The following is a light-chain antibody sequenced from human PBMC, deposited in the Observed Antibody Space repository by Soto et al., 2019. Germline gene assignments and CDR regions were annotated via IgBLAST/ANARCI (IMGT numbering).Light chain of an antibody. J-gene: IGKJ1*01. CDR3: QHYNSYSEA. V-gene: IGKV1-5*03. CDR2: KAS. Sequence: DIPMTQSPSTLSGSVGDIVTITCRASQTISSWFAWYQQKPGKAPKLLIYKASTLKSGVPSRFSGSGSGTEFTLTISSLKPDHFATYYCQHYNSYSEAFGQGTKVELK. CDR1: QTISSW.